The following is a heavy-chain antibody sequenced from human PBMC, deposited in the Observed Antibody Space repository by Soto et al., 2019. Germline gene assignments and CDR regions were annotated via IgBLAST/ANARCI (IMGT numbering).Heavy chain of an antibody. J-gene: IGHJ5*02. CDR1: GASISGFY. V-gene: IGHV4-4*07. CDR3: VRDGTKTLRDWFDP. D-gene: IGHD1-1*01. Sequence: PSETLSLTCTVSGASISGFYWSWIRKSAGKGLEWIGRIYATGTTDYNPPLKSRVMMSENTSKKQVSLQLRSGTAADTAVDYCVRDGTKTLRDWFDPWGQGMSVTVSS. CDR2: IYATGTT.